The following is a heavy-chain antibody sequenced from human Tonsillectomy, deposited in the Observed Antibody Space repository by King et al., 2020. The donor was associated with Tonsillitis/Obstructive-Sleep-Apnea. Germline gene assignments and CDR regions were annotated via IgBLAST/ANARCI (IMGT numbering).Heavy chain of an antibody. V-gene: IGHV3-53*01. J-gene: IGHJ6*02. CDR2: IYSGGST. Sequence: VQLVESGGGLIQPGGSLRLSCAASGFTVSSNYMSWVRQAPGKGLEWVSVIYSGGSTYNADSVKGRFTISRDNSKNTLYLQMNSLRVEDTAVYYCARWGTDSYYGMDVWGQGTTVTVSS. CDR1: GFTVSSNY. D-gene: IGHD1-1*01. CDR3: ARWGTDSYYGMDV.